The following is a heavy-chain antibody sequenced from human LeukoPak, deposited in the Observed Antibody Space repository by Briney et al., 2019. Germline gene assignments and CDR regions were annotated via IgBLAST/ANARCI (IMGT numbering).Heavy chain of an antibody. CDR1: GGTFSSYG. CDR2: IIPMLDIA. V-gene: IGHV1-69*10. J-gene: IGHJ5*02. Sequence: GASVKVSCKASGGTFSSYGISWVRQAPGQGLEWMGGIIPMLDIANYAQKFQGRVTITVDKSTSTAYMELSSLRSEDTAVYYCAREKEIAVINWFDPWGQGTQVTVSS. CDR3: AREKEIAVINWFDP. D-gene: IGHD6-19*01.